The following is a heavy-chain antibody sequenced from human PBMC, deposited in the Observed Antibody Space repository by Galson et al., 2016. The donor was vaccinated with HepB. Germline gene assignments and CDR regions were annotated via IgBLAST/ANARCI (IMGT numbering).Heavy chain of an antibody. J-gene: IGHJ3*02. CDR1: GFSLSTSGVG. CDR2: IYWDDEK. Sequence: PALVKPTQTLTLTCIFSGFSLSTSGVGVGWIRQPPGKALEWLALIYWDDEKRYSPSLKSRLTITKDTSKNQVVLKMTNMDPVDTATYYCAHLGLQWEILQDAFDIWGQGTMVTVSS. V-gene: IGHV2-5*02. D-gene: IGHD1-26*01. CDR3: AHLGLQWEILQDAFDI.